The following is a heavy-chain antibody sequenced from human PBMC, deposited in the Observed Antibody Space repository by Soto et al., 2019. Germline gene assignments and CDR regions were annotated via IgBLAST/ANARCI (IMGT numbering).Heavy chain of an antibody. CDR2: ISGSGGST. Sequence: GGSLRLSCAASGFTFSSYAMSWVRQAPGKGLEWVSAISGSGGSTYYADSVKGRFTISRDNSKNTLYLQMNSLRAEDTAVYYCAKDLSPLGLGANNWFDPWGQGTLVTVSS. V-gene: IGHV3-23*01. CDR1: GFTFSSYA. D-gene: IGHD3-16*01. J-gene: IGHJ5*02. CDR3: AKDLSPLGLGANNWFDP.